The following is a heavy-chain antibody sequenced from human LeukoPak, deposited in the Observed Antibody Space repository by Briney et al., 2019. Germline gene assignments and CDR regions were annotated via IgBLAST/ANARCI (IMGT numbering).Heavy chain of an antibody. V-gene: IGHV3-53*01. Sequence: GGSLRLSCAASGFTVSSNHMSWVRQAPGKGLEWVSVIYSGGSTDYADSVKGRFTISRDNLKNTLYLQMNTLRAEDTAVYYCARGPTGYNWGQGTLVTVSS. CDR2: IYSGGST. J-gene: IGHJ4*02. CDR1: GFTVSSNH. D-gene: IGHD1-1*01. CDR3: ARGPTGYN.